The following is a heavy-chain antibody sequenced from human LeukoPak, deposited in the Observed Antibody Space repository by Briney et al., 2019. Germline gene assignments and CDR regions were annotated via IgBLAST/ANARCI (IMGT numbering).Heavy chain of an antibody. D-gene: IGHD1-26*01. J-gene: IGHJ4*02. CDR1: GGSISSSSYY. CDR2: IYYSGST. V-gene: IGHV4-39*07. Sequence: PSETLSLTCTVSGGSISSSSYYWGWIRQPPGKGLEWIGSIYYSGSTYYNPSLKSRVTISVDTSKNQFSLKLSSVTAADTAVYYCARDESPYGGSQFDYWGQGTLVTVSS. CDR3: ARDESPYGGSQFDY.